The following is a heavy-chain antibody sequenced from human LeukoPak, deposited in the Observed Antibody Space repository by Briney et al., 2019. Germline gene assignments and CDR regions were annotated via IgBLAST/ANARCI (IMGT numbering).Heavy chain of an antibody. CDR1: GYTFTSYD. CDR3: ARAGYSSGWSFGYNWFDP. D-gene: IGHD6-19*01. V-gene: IGHV1-8*03. Sequence: ASVKVSCKASGYTFTSYDINWVRQATGQGLEWMGWMNPNSGNTGYAQKFQGRVTITRNTSISTAYMELSSLRSEDTAVYYCARAGYSSGWSFGYNWFDPWGQGTLVTVSS. CDR2: MNPNSGNT. J-gene: IGHJ5*02.